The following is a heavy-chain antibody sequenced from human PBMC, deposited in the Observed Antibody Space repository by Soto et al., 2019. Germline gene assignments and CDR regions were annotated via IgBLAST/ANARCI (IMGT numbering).Heavy chain of an antibody. V-gene: IGHV1-8*01. Sequence: QVQLVQSGAEVKKPGASVKVSCTFTSYDINWVRQATGQGLEWMGWMNPNSGNTRYAQKFQGRVTMTRNTSNFTAHMELSSLRSEDTAVYYCARGPGSSDWRFSYYYIDVWGQGTTVTVSS. CDR1: FTSYD. CDR2: MNPNSGNT. CDR3: ARGPGSSDWRFSYYYIDV. J-gene: IGHJ6*02. D-gene: IGHD6-19*01.